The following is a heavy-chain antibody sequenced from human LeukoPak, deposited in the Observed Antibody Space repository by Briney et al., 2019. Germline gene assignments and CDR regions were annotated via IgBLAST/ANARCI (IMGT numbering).Heavy chain of an antibody. CDR3: ARAGVGATIDI. CDR2: ISSSSSYI. J-gene: IGHJ3*02. D-gene: IGHD1-26*01. CDR1: GFTFSSYS. V-gene: IGHV3-21*01. Sequence: PGGSLRLSCAASGFTFSSYSMNWVRQAPGKGLEWVSSISSSSSYIYYADSVKGRFTISRDNVKNSLYLQMNSLRAEDTAVYYCARAGVGATIDIWGRGTMVTVSS.